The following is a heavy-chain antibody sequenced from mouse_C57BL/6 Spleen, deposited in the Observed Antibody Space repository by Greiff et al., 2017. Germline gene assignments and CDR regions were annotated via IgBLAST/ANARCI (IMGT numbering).Heavy chain of an antibody. CDR1: GYAFTNYL. CDR2: INPGSGGT. CDR3: ARRDLTGTVDD. J-gene: IGHJ2*01. V-gene: IGHV1-54*01. D-gene: IGHD4-1*01. Sequence: VKLMESGAELVRPGTSVKVSCKASGYAFTNYLIEWVKQRPGQGLEWIGVINPGSGGTNYNEKFKGKATLTADKSSSTAYMQLSSLTSEDSAVYFCARRDLTGTVDDWGQGTTLTVSS.